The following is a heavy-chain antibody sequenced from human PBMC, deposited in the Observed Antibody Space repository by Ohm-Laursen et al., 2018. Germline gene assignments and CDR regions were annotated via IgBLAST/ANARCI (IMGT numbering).Heavy chain of an antibody. Sequence: SLRLSCAASGFTFSSYSMNWVRQAPGKGLEWVSSISSSSSYIYYADSVKGRFTISRDNAKNSLYLQMNSLRAEDTAVYYCARDLGSYYDSSGFDYWGQGTLVTVSS. D-gene: IGHD3-22*01. J-gene: IGHJ4*02. CDR2: ISSSSSYI. CDR3: ARDLGSYYDSSGFDY. CDR1: GFTFSSYS. V-gene: IGHV3-21*01.